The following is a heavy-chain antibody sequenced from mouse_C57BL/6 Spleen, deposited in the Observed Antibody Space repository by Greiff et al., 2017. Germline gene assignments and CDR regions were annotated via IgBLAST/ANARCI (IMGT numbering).Heavy chain of an antibody. CDR3: ARTYYSNFLDY. CDR2: ILPGSGST. D-gene: IGHD2-5*01. V-gene: IGHV1-9*01. CDR1: GYTFTGYW. Sequence: QQSGAELMQPGASVTLSCMATGYTFTGYWIEWVKQRPGHGLEWIGEILPGSGSTNYNEKFKGTASFTADTSSNSAYMQLSSLTTEDSALYCCARTYYSNFLDYWGQGTSVTVSS. J-gene: IGHJ4*01.